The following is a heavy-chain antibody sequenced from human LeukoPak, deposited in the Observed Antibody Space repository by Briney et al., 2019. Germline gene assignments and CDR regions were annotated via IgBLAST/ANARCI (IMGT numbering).Heavy chain of an antibody. CDR3: ARFRCSGGSCWGDYYYYYGMDV. CDR1: GGSFSGYY. CDR2: INHSGST. J-gene: IGHJ6*02. Sequence: SETLSLTCAVYGGSFSGYYWSWIRQPPGKGLEWIGEINHSGSTNYNPSLKSRVTISVDTSKNQFSLKLSSVTAADTAVYYCARFRCSGGSCWGDYYYYYGMDVWGQGTTVTVSS. D-gene: IGHD2-15*01. V-gene: IGHV4-34*01.